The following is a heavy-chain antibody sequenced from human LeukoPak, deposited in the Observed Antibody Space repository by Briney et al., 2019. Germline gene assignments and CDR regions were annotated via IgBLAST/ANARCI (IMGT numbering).Heavy chain of an antibody. CDR3: ARPPRDDSSAYYSAFDI. D-gene: IGHD3-22*01. V-gene: IGHV5-51*01. Sequence: GESLKISCKGSGYRFSNYWIGWVRQLPGKGLEWMGIVYPGDSDTRYSPSYQGRVTISADKSISTAYLQWSSLKASDTAMYYCARPPRDDSSAYYSAFDIWGQGTMVTVSS. CDR2: VYPGDSDT. J-gene: IGHJ3*02. CDR1: GYRFSNYW.